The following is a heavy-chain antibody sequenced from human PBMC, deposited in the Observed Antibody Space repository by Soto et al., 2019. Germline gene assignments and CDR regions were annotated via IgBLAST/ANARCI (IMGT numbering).Heavy chain of an antibody. Sequence: SETLSLTCTVSGGSISGYYWSWIRQPPGKGLEWIGYIYFSGGTNYNPSLESRFTISVDTSKNQLSLMLTSVTASDTAVYYCARYQQYFQHWGQGTLVTVSS. CDR2: IYFSGGT. CDR1: GGSISGYY. V-gene: IGHV4-59*08. CDR3: ARYQQYFQH. J-gene: IGHJ1*01.